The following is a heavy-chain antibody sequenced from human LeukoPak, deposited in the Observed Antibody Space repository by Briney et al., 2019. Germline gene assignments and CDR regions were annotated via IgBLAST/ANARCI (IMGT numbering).Heavy chain of an antibody. J-gene: IGHJ4*02. CDR1: GYTLTELS. CDR2: FDPEDGET. D-gene: IGHD6-19*01. Sequence: ASVKVSCKVSGYTLTELSMHWVRQAPGKGLEWMGGFDPEDGETIYAQKFQGRVTMTEDTSTDTAYMELSSLRAEDTAVYYCARGGWLGKPQRVDYWGQGTLVTVSS. CDR3: ARGGWLGKPQRVDY. V-gene: IGHV1-24*01.